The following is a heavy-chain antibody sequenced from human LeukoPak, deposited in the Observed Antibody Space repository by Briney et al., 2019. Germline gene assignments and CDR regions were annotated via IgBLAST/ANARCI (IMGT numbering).Heavy chain of an antibody. CDR3: ASGYCGGACQLGGVDM. CDR1: GGSFSGYY. V-gene: IGHV4-34*01. J-gene: IGHJ3*02. Sequence: SETLSLTCAVYGGSFSGYYWSWIRQPPGKVLEWIGEINHSGSTNYNPSLKSRVTISVDTSKNQFSLKLSSVTAADTAVYYCASGYCGGACQLGGVDMWGQGTMVTVSS. CDR2: INHSGST. D-gene: IGHD2-21*02.